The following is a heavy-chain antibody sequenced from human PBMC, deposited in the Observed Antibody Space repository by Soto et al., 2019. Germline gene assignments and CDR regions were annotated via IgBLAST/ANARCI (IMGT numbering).Heavy chain of an antibody. D-gene: IGHD3-9*01. CDR1: GGSFSGFS. V-gene: IGHV4-34*01. CDR2: INHSGGI. J-gene: IGHJ5*02. Sequence: KPSETLSLTCAVYGGSFSGFSWTWIRQPPGKGLEWIGEINHSGGIDYNPSLRSRVTISLDTSKKQFSLKLTSMTAADTAVYFCARGRVDYDILTNNYNRRFRFDTWGQGTLVTSPQ. CDR3: ARGRVDYDILTNNYNRRFRFDT.